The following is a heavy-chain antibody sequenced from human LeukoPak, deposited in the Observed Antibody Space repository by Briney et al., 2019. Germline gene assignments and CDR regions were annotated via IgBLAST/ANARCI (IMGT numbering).Heavy chain of an antibody. V-gene: IGHV3-53*01. CDR2: ISDRGDST. D-gene: IGHD3-22*01. CDR3: ARSPRSGSGSWFDP. CDR1: GFTVSSNY. J-gene: IGHJ5*02. Sequence: PGGSLRLSCAASGFTVSSNYMSWVRQAPGKGLEWVSVISDRGDSTHYADSVKGRFTISRDNAKNSLYLQMNSLRAEDTAVYYCARSPRSGSGSWFDPWGQGTLVSVSS.